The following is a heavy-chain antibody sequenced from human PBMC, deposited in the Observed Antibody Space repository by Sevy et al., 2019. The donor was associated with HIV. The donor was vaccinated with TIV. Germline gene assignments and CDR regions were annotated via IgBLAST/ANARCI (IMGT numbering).Heavy chain of an antibody. CDR2: IWYDGCNK. D-gene: IGHD3-22*01. Sequence: GGSLRLSCAASGFTFSKYGMHWVRQAPGKGLEWVALIWYDGCNKYYADSVKGRFTISRDNSKNTLYLQMNGLRAEDTAVYYCVRGADYYDSSGANCDYWGQGTLVTVSS. J-gene: IGHJ4*02. V-gene: IGHV3-33*01. CDR3: VRGADYYDSSGANCDY. CDR1: GFTFSKYG.